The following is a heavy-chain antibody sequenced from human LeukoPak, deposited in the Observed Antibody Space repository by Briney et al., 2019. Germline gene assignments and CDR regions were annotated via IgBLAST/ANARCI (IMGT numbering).Heavy chain of an antibody. D-gene: IGHD1-14*01. Sequence: LETLSLTCTVSGDSITSYYWSWIRQPPGKGLEWIAFIFYTGVTEYSPSLQSRVTISVDTSKNQFSLKLTSVTAADTAVYFCARGGASSKPFDSWGQGTLVTVSS. CDR2: IFYTGVT. J-gene: IGHJ5*01. CDR3: ARGGASSKPFDS. V-gene: IGHV4-59*01. CDR1: GDSITSYY.